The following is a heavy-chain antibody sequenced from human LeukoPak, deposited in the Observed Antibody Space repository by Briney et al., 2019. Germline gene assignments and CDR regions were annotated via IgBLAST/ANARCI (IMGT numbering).Heavy chain of an antibody. CDR3: ARDKSSGYYYFDY. CDR2: INTPGGST. D-gene: IGHD3-22*01. V-gene: IGHV3-23*01. Sequence: SGGSLRLSCAASGFTFNIYAMSWVRQSPGKGLEWVSAINTPGGSTYYADSVKGRFTISRDNSKNTLYLQMNSLRAEDTALYYCARDKSSGYYYFDYWGQGTLVTVSS. CDR1: GFTFNIYA. J-gene: IGHJ4*02.